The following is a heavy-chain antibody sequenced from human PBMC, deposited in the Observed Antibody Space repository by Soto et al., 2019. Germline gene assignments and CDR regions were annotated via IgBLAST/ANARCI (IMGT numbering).Heavy chain of an antibody. V-gene: IGHV3-30*03. CDR2: TSYDGSNK. D-gene: IGHD1-1*01. J-gene: IGHJ4*02. CDR3: ARETPGWNPFDF. Sequence: ESGGGVVQPGRSLRLSCAASGFTFSSYVMHCVRQAPGKGLEWVALTSYDGSNKQYADSVKGRFTISRDNSKNTLYLQVNSLRAEDTAVYYCARETPGWNPFDFWGQGTQVTVSS. CDR1: GFTFSSYV.